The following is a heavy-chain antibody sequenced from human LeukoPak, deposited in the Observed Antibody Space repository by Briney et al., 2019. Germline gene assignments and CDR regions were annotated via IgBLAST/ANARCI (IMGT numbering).Heavy chain of an antibody. J-gene: IGHJ3*02. D-gene: IGHD3-22*01. Sequence: PSETLSLTCTVSGVSISSGDYYWSWIRQPPGKGLEWIGSIYYSGSTYYNPSLKSRVTISVDTSKNQFSLKLSSVTAADTAVYYCAREGGDYYDSRFGAFDIRGQGTMVTVSS. V-gene: IGHV4-39*07. CDR1: GVSISSGDYY. CDR3: AREGGDYYDSRFGAFDI. CDR2: IYYSGST.